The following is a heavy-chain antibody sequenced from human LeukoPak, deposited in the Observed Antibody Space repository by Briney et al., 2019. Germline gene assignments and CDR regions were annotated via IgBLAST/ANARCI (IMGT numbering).Heavy chain of an antibody. CDR3: ARVRRYSYGELDY. V-gene: IGHV4-31*03. CDR2: ISYSGST. CDR1: GGSISSGGYY. Sequence: SQTLSLTCTVSGGSISSGGYYWSWIRQHPGKGLEWIGYISYSGSTYYNPSLNSRVTISVGTSKSQFSLKLSSVTAADTAVYYCARVRRYSYGELDYWGQGTLVTVSS. J-gene: IGHJ4*02. D-gene: IGHD5-18*01.